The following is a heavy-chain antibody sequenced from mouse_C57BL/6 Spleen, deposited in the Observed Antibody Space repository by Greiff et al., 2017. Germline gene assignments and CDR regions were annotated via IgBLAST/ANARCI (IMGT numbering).Heavy chain of an antibody. Sequence: LVEPGASVKISCKASGYSFTGYYMNWVKQSPEKSLEWIGEINPSTGGTTYNQKFKAKATLTVDKSSSTAYMQLKSLTSEDSAVYYCARATVVPYAMDYWGQGTSVTVSS. D-gene: IGHD1-1*01. CDR3: ARATVVPYAMDY. CDR2: INPSTGGT. CDR1: GYSFTGYY. J-gene: IGHJ4*01. V-gene: IGHV1-42*01.